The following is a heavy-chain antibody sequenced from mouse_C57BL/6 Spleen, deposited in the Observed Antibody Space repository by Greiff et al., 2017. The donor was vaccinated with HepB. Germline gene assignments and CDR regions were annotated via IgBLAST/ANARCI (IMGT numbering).Heavy chain of an antibody. J-gene: IGHJ4*01. CDR2: ISSGSSTI. Sequence: EVQLVESGGGLVKPGGSLKLSCAASGFTFSDYGMHWVRQAPEKGLEWVAYISSGSSTIYYADTVKGRFTISRDNAKNTLFLQMTSLRSEDTAMYYCASPYYYGSTMDYWGQGTSVTVSS. CDR3: ASPYYYGSTMDY. V-gene: IGHV5-17*01. D-gene: IGHD1-1*01. CDR1: GFTFSDYG.